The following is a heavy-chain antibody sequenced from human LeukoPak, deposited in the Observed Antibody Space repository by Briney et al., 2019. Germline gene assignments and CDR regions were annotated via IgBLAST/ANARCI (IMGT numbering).Heavy chain of an antibody. J-gene: IGHJ4*02. CDR1: GFTFSSYE. CDR2: ISNIGSTT. D-gene: IGHD3-3*02. CDR3: ASDISNKGFDY. Sequence: GGSLRLSCAASGFTFSSYEMNWVRQAPGKGLEWVSYISNIGSTTHHADSVKGRFTISRDNAKNSLYLQMNSLRAEDTAVYYCASDISNKGFDYWGQGTLVTVSS. V-gene: IGHV3-48*03.